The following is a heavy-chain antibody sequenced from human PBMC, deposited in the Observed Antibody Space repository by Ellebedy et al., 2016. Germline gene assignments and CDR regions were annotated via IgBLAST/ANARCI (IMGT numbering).Heavy chain of an antibody. J-gene: IGHJ4*02. CDR1: GFSFSRYW. Sequence: GGSLRLSXAASGFSFSRYWMKWVRQAPGKGLESLANIKEDGSEKYHVDSVKGRFTISRDNAKNSLYLQMNSLRVEDTAVYYCAIDSRGSNMGAYWGQGIQVTVSS. CDR3: AIDSRGSNMGAY. D-gene: IGHD3-22*01. V-gene: IGHV3-7*02. CDR2: IKEDGSEK.